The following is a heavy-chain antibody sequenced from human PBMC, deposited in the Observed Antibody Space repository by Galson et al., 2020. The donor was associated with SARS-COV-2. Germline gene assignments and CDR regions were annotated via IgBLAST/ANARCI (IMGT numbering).Heavy chain of an antibody. D-gene: IGHD3-16*01. CDR2: DGSNK. Sequence: DGSNKYYADSVKGRFTISRDNSKNTLYLQMNSLRAEDTAVYYCARAAGGVYLNAFDIWGQGTMVTVSS. J-gene: IGHJ3*02. V-gene: IGHV3-30*01. CDR3: ARAAGGVYLNAFDI.